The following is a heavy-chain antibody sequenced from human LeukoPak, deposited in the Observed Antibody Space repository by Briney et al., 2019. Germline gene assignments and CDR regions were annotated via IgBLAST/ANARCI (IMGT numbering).Heavy chain of an antibody. CDR1: GDTFSSYA. V-gene: IGHV1-69*04. CDR2: IIPNLGIT. D-gene: IGHD1-26*01. J-gene: IGHJ4*02. CDR3: ARESYSRPGGSFPFDQ. Sequence: SVKVSCKASGDTFSSYAIRWVRQAPGQGLEWMGRIIPNLGITNYAQKFQGRVTITADKSTNTAYMELSRLRSDDTAVYYFARESYSRPGGSFPFDQWGQGTLDSVST.